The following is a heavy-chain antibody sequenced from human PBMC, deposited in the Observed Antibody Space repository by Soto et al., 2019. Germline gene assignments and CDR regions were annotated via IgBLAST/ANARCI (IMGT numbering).Heavy chain of an antibody. Sequence: QVQLVQSGAEVKTPGSSVKVSCKASGGTFSSYTISWVRQAPGQGLEWMGRIIPILGIANYAQKFQGRVTITADKSTSTAYMELSSLRSEDTAVYYCASSVRAIVATTSIDYWGQGTLVTVSS. V-gene: IGHV1-69*02. D-gene: IGHD5-12*01. CDR3: ASSVRAIVATTSIDY. CDR1: GGTFSSYT. J-gene: IGHJ4*02. CDR2: IIPILGIA.